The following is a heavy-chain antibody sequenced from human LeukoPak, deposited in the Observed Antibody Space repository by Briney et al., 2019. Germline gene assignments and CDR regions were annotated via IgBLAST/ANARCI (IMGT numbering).Heavy chain of an antibody. Sequence: PGGSLRLSCAASGFTFDDYAMHWVRQAPGKGLELVSGISWNSGSIGYADSAKGRFTISRDNAKNSLYLQMNSLRAEDTALYYCAKDIADSSGWPKVHAFDIWGQGTMVTVSS. V-gene: IGHV3-9*01. J-gene: IGHJ3*02. CDR2: ISWNSGSI. D-gene: IGHD6-19*01. CDR3: AKDIADSSGWPKVHAFDI. CDR1: GFTFDDYA.